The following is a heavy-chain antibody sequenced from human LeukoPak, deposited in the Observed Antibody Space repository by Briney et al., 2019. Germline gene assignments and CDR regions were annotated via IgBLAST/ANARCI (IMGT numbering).Heavy chain of an antibody. J-gene: IGHJ5*02. D-gene: IGHD6-19*01. CDR3: ARQGYISGQGFRNNWFDP. V-gene: IGHV4-31*03. Sequence: SQTLSLTCTVSGGSISSGGYYWSWIRQHPGKGLEWIGYIYYSGSTYYNPSLKSRVTISVDTSKNQFSLKLSSVTAADTAVYYCARQGYISGQGFRNNWFDPWGQGSLVTVSS. CDR1: GGSISSGGYY. CDR2: IYYSGST.